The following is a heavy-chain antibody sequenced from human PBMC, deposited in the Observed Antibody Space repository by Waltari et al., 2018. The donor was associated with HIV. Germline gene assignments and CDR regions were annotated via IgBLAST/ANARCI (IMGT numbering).Heavy chain of an antibody. V-gene: IGHV3-48*01. CDR1: AITFGRDR. D-gene: IGHD1-26*01. CDR3: ARDYSGTYADFDY. J-gene: IGHJ4*02. Sequence: EVHLVEPGGSLVAPGGLLGTTCAASAITFGRDRMCWVRRAPGKGVEWVSFSSSSGSTIYYADSVRGRFTISIDNAKNSLYLQLNSLRAEDTAVYYCARDYSGTYADFDYWGQGTLVTVSS. CDR2: SSSSGSTI.